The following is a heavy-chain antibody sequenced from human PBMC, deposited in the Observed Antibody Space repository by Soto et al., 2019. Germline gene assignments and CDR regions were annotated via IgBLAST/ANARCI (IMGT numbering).Heavy chain of an antibody. CDR1: GGSISSSNW. CDR2: IYHSGST. D-gene: IGHD3-10*01. CDR3: ARKGPLGSMVRGVYPYYYYGMDV. V-gene: IGHV4-4*02. J-gene: IGHJ6*02. Sequence: SETLSLTCAVSGGSISSSNWWSWVRQPPGKGLEWIGEIYHSGSTNYNPSLKSRVTISVDKSKNQFSLKLSSVTAADTAVYYCARKGPLGSMVRGVYPYYYYGMDVWGQGTTVTVSS.